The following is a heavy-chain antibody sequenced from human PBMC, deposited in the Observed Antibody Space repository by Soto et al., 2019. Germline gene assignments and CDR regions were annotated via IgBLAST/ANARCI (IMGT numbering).Heavy chain of an antibody. V-gene: IGHV1-69*02. CDR3: ARGGDELGYCSGGSCYSAENYFDY. J-gene: IGHJ4*02. CDR1: GGTFSSYT. D-gene: IGHD2-15*01. Sequence: GASVKVSCKASGGTFSSYTISWVRQAPGQGLEWMGRIIPILGIANYAQKFQGRVTITADKSTSTAYMELSSLRSEDTAVYYCARGGDELGYCSGGSCYSAENYFDYWGQGTLVTVSS. CDR2: IIPILGIA.